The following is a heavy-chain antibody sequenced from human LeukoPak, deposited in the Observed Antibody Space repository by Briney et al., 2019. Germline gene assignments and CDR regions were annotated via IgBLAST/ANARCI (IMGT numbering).Heavy chain of an antibody. V-gene: IGHV7-4-1*02. Sequence: ASVKVSCKASGYTFTSYAMNWVRQAPGQGLEWMGWINTNTGNPTYAQGFTGRFVFSLDTSVSTAYLQISSLKAEDTAVYYCARVGPIVGATERGYWGQGTLVTVSS. CDR3: ARVGPIVGATERGY. D-gene: IGHD1-26*01. CDR2: INTNTGNP. CDR1: GYTFTSYA. J-gene: IGHJ4*02.